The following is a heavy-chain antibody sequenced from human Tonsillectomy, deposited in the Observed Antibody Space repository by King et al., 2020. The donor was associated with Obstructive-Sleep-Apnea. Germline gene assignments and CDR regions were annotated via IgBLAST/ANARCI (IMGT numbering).Heavy chain of an antibody. V-gene: IGHV4-30-4*07. CDR1: GGAISSGGYS. D-gene: IGHD4-17*01. J-gene: IGHJ5*02. CDR3: ARGRGLRGDWFDH. CDR2: IYYRGSI. Sequence: VQLQESGPGLVKPSQTLPLTCDVSGGAISSGGYSWGWIRQPPGQGLEWIGYIYYRGSIYYNPSLKSRISISLYTSKNHFSLRVTSVTAADTSVYYCARGRGLRGDWFDHWGQGILVTVSS.